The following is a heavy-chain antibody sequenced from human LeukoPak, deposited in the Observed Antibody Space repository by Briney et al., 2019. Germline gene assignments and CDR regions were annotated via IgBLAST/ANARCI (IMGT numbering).Heavy chain of an antibody. Sequence: PSETLSLTCVVSGGSIRNYYWSWIRQPPEKGLEWIGNIHISGGTNYNPSLKSRVTMSVDTSKNEFSLKLRSLIVADTAVYYCARSYDTSGYYHAFDIWGQGTMVTVSS. CDR3: ARSYDTSGYYHAFDI. CDR2: IHISGGT. V-gene: IGHV4-4*09. CDR1: GGSIRNYY. D-gene: IGHD3-22*01. J-gene: IGHJ3*02.